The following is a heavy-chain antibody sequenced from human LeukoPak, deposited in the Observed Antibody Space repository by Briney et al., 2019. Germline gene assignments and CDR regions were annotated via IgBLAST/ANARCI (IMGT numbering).Heavy chain of an antibody. CDR3: TRVFGPGDLRDYFDV. CDR1: GFTFTDYG. V-gene: IGHV3-33*01. D-gene: IGHD7-27*01. Sequence: TGGSLRLSCAASGFTFTDYGMHWGRQPPGKGLEWVALIWYDGNNKNYADSVKGRFTISRDNPKNTVYLQLNSLRAEETAVYYCTRVFGPGDLRDYFDVWGQGTLVTVSS. CDR2: IWYDGNNK. J-gene: IGHJ4*02.